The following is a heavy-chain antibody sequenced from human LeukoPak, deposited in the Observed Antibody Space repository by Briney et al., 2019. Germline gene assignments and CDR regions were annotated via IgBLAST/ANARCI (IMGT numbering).Heavy chain of an antibody. CDR2: ISRASESI. D-gene: IGHD1-7*01. CDR3: ARGATDTTRWFDP. CDR1: GFTFSSYG. J-gene: IGHJ5*02. V-gene: IGHV3-21*01. Sequence: GGTLRLSCAASGFTFSSYGMSWVRQAPGKGLEGVSIISRASESIFYADSVKGRFTISRDNAKTSLYLQMNGLRAEDTAAYYCARGATDTTRWFDPWGQGTLVTVSS.